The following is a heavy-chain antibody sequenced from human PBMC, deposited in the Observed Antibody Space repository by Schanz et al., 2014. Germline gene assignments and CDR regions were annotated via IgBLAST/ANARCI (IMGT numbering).Heavy chain of an antibody. CDR3: VRDILHRVYDSGSP. V-gene: IGHV3-23*01. D-gene: IGHD3-10*01. CDR1: GLIFSNYV. J-gene: IGHJ5*02. Sequence: EVQLLESGGGLVQPGGSLKLSCAASGLIFSNYVMSWVRQAPGKGLEWVSTIGTSGGTNYAESVKGRFTISRDNSKNTVHLQMNSLRAEDTAVYYCVRDILHRVYDSGSPWGQGTLVNVSS. CDR2: IGTSGGT.